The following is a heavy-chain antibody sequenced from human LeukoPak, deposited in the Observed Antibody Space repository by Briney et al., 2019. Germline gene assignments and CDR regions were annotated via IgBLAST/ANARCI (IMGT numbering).Heavy chain of an antibody. V-gene: IGHV1-18*01. Sequence: ALVKVSCKASGYTFTSYGISWVRQAPGQGLEWMGWISAYNGNTNYAQKLRGRVTMTTDTSTSTAYMELRSLRSDDTAVYYCARQRVRSADLLLWFGELFDYFDYWGQGTLVTVSS. J-gene: IGHJ4*02. CDR1: GYTFTSYG. CDR2: ISAYNGNT. D-gene: IGHD3-10*01. CDR3: ARQRVRSADLLLWFGELFDYFDY.